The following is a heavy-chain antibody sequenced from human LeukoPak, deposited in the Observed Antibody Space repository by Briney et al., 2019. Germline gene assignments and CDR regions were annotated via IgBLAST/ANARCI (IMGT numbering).Heavy chain of an antibody. V-gene: IGHV3-48*03. J-gene: IGHJ4*02. D-gene: IGHD2-15*01. Sequence: PGGSLRLSCAASGFTFSTYEMNWVRQAPGKGLEWVSYISSSGSIIHYADSVKGRFTIYRDNAKNSLYLQMNSLRAEDTALYYCAREWYCSGGSCYVPFDYWGQGTLVTVSS. CDR2: ISSSGSII. CDR1: GFTFSTYE. CDR3: AREWYCSGGSCYVPFDY.